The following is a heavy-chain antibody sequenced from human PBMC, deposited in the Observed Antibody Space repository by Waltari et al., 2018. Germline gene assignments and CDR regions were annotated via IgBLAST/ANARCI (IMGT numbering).Heavy chain of an antibody. CDR2: IIPILGIA. V-gene: IGHV1-69*02. J-gene: IGHJ4*02. D-gene: IGHD6-13*01. CDR1: GGTFSSYT. CDR3: ANPRIYSSSPNY. Sequence: QVQLVQSGAEVKKPGSSVKVSCKASGGTFSSYTISWVRQAPGQGLEWMGRIIPILGIANYAQKFQGRVTITADKSTSTAYMELSSLRSEDTAVYYCANPRIYSSSPNYWGQGTLVTVSS.